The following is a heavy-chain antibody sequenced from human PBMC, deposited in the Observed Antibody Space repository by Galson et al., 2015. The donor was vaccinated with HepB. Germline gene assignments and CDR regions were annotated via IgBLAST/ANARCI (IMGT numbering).Heavy chain of an antibody. V-gene: IGHV3-7*01. CDR3: ARQPIMAGATGGFDY. CDR1: GFTFSNYW. Sequence: PRLSCAASGFTFSNYWMSWVRQAPGKGLEWVANIKQDEGEKYYVDSVKGRFTISRDNAKNSLYLQMNSLRAEDTAVYYCARQPIMAGATGGFDYWGQGTLVTVSS. CDR2: IKQDEGEK. J-gene: IGHJ4*02. D-gene: IGHD1-26*01.